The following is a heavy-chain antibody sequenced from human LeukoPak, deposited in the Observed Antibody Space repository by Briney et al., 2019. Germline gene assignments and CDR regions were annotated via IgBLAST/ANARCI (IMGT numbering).Heavy chain of an antibody. Sequence: PGGSLRLSCAASGFTFSSYSMNWVRQAPGKGLEWVSSISSSSSLIHSADSVKGRFTISRDNAKNSLYLQMNSLRAEDTAVYYCARDLYDSGGYSSPIDYWGQGTLVTVSS. V-gene: IGHV3-21*01. CDR2: ISSSSSLI. D-gene: IGHD3-22*01. CDR1: GFTFSSYS. CDR3: ARDLYDSGGYSSPIDY. J-gene: IGHJ4*02.